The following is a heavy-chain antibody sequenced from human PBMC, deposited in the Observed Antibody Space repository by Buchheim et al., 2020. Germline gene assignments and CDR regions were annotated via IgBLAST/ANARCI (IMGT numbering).Heavy chain of an antibody. CDR3: AREVTTGPRVDYYYGMDI. CDR2: IYYSGST. Sequence: QVQLQESGPGLVKPSQTLSLTCTVSGGSISSGDYYWSWIRQPPGKGLEWIGYIYYSGSTYYNPSLKSRVTISVDTSKHQFSLKLSSVTAADTAVYYCAREVTTGPRVDYYYGMDIWGQGTT. D-gene: IGHD4-17*01. V-gene: IGHV4-30-4*01. J-gene: IGHJ6*02. CDR1: GGSISSGDYY.